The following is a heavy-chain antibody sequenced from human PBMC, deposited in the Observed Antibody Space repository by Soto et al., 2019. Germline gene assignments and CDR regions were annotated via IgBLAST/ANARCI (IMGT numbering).Heavy chain of an antibody. D-gene: IGHD5-18*01. V-gene: IGHV1-18*01. Sequence: ASVKVSCKASGYTFTSYGISWVRQAPGQGLEWMGWISAYNGNTNYAQKLQGRVTMTTDTSTSTAYMELSSLRSEDTAVYYCARGADSYGLRPDSGYYYYMDVWGKVTTVTVSS. CDR1: GYTFTSYG. CDR2: ISAYNGNT. J-gene: IGHJ6*03. CDR3: ARGADSYGLRPDSGYYYYMDV.